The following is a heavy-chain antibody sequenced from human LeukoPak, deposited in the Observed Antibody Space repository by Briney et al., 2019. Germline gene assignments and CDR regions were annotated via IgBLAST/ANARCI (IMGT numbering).Heavy chain of an antibody. CDR1: GFTFSSYG. J-gene: IGHJ4*02. V-gene: IGHV3-23*01. CDR2: ISGSGDST. Sequence: PGGSLRLSCAASGFTFSSYGMSWVRQAPGKGLEWVSTISGSGDSTYYADSVKGRFTISRDNAKNSLYLQMNSLRVEDTAFYYCAKDNRRHYTSGPNPDSLHWGQGALVTVSS. CDR3: AKDNRRHYTSGPNPDSLH. D-gene: IGHD6-19*01.